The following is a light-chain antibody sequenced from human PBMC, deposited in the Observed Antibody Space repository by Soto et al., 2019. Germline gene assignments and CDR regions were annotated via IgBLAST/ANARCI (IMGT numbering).Light chain of an antibody. J-gene: IGLJ2*01. V-gene: IGLV1-44*01. CDR3: AAWDDSLNGPV. CDR2: SNN. CDR1: SSNIGSNT. Sequence: QSVLTQPPSASGTPGQRITISCSGRSSNIGSNTVNWYQQLPGTAPKLLMFSNNQRPSGVPDRFSGSKSGTSASLAISGLQSEDEADYYCAAWDDSLNGPVFGGGTKVTVL.